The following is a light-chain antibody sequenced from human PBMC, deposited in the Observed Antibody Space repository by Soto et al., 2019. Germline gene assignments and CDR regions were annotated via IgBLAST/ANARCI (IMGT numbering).Light chain of an antibody. V-gene: IGKV3-11*01. J-gene: IGKJ4*01. CDR1: QSVTSA. Sequence: EIVLTQSPATLSLSPGDRATLSCRASQSVTSALAWFQQKPGQAPRLLIYDVSRRATGIPARVSGSGSGTDFTLTINSLEPEDFAVYYCQQRNTWPTFGGGTKVEIK. CDR3: QQRNTWPT. CDR2: DVS.